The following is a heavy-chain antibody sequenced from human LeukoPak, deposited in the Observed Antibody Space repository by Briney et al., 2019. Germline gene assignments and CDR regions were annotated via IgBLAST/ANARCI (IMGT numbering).Heavy chain of an antibody. Sequence: SETLSLTCTVSGGSISSSSYYWGWIRQPPGKGLEWFGSIYYSGSTYYNPSLKSRVTISVDTSKNQFSLKLSSVTAADTAVYYCARDNYDFWSGYSKWENNWFDPWGQGTLVTVSS. CDR1: GGSISSSSYY. CDR3: ARDNYDFWSGYSKWENNWFDP. CDR2: IYYSGST. D-gene: IGHD3-3*01. J-gene: IGHJ5*02. V-gene: IGHV4-39*07.